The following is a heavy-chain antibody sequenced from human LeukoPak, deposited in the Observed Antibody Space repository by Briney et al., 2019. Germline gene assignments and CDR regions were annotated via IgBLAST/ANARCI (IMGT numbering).Heavy chain of an antibody. CDR2: IYHSGST. Sequence: SETLSLTCTVSGYSISSGYYWGWIRQPPGKGLEWIGSIYHSGSTYYNPSLKSRVTISVDTSKNQFSLKLSSVTAADTAVYYCARDRIAAGFDPWGQGTLVTVSS. J-gene: IGHJ5*02. CDR1: GYSISSGYY. V-gene: IGHV4-38-2*02. CDR3: ARDRIAAGFDP. D-gene: IGHD6-13*01.